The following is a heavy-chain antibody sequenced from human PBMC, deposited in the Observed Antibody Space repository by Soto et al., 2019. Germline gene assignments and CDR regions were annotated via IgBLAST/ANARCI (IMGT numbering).Heavy chain of an antibody. Sequence: SETLSLTCAVHGGSFSGYYWDWIRQPPGKGLEWIGEVNHGGTTNYNPSLKSRVTISVDTSKNQFSLKLSSVTAADTAVYYCAREGYRSGWSGIGALNWFDSWGQGTLVTVSS. V-gene: IGHV4-34*01. CDR3: AREGYRSGWSGIGALNWFDS. CDR2: VNHGGTT. CDR1: GGSFSGYY. D-gene: IGHD6-19*01. J-gene: IGHJ5*01.